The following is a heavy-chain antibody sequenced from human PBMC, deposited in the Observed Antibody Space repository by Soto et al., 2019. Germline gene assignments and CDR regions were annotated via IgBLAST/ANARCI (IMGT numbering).Heavy chain of an antibody. Sequence: GGSLRLSCAASGFTFSSYGMHWVRQAPGKGLEWVAVIWYDGSNKYYADSVKGRFTISRDNSKNTLYLQMNSLRAEDTAVYYCARDVEAAENWFDPWGQGTLVTVSS. J-gene: IGHJ5*02. CDR3: ARDVEAAENWFDP. V-gene: IGHV3-33*01. D-gene: IGHD6-13*01. CDR2: IWYDGSNK. CDR1: GFTFSSYG.